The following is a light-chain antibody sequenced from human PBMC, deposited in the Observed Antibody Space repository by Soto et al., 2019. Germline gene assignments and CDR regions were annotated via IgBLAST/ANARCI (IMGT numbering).Light chain of an antibody. CDR1: QSISSSY. J-gene: IGKJ2*01. CDR2: AAS. V-gene: IGKV3-20*01. Sequence: EIVLTQSPGTLSLSPGERATLSCRASQSISSSYLAWYQQKPGQAPRLLIYAASSRATGIPDRFSGSGSGTDFTLTISRLEPADFGVYYCQQYGSSSYTFGQGTQLEIK. CDR3: QQYGSSSYT.